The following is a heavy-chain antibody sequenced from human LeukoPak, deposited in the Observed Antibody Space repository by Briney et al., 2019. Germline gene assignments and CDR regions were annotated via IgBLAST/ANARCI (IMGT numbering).Heavy chain of an antibody. CDR2: INSDGSST. J-gene: IGHJ5*02. D-gene: IGHD3-10*01. CDR3: AKDLMRDRWFGES. V-gene: IGHV3-74*01. Sequence: PGGSLRLSCAASGFTFSSYWMHCVRQAPGKGLVWVSRINSDGSSTSYADSVKGRFTISKDTSRATLYLQMNSLRTDDTAVYYCAKDLMRDRWFGESWGQGTLVTVSS. CDR1: GFTFSSYW.